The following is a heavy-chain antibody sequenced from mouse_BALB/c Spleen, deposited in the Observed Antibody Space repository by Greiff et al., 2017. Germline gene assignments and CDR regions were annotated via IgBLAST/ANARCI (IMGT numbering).Heavy chain of an antibody. V-gene: IGHV5-17*02. CDR2: ISSGSSTI. D-gene: IGHD1-1*01. Sequence: EVQGVESGGGLVQPGGSRKLSCAASGFTFSSFGMHWVRQAPEKGLEWVAYISSGSSTIYYADTVKGRFTISRDNPKNTLFLQMTSLRSEDTAMYYCARGPYYYGSSSYFDYWGQGTTLTVSS. CDR3: ARGPYYYGSSSYFDY. J-gene: IGHJ2*01. CDR1: GFTFSSFG.